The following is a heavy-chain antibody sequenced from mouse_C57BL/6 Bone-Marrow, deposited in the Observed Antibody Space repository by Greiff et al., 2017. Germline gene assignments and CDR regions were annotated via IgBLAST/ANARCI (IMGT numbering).Heavy chain of an antibody. CDR2: SRNKANDYTT. CDR3: ARENWSYAMDY. V-gene: IGHV7-1*01. Sequence: EVQGVESGGGLVQSGRSLRLSCATSGFTFSDFYMEWVRQAPGKGLEWIAASRNKANDYTTEYSASVKGRFIVSRDTYQSILYLQMNALRAEDTAIYYCARENWSYAMDYWGQGTSVTVSS. D-gene: IGHD4-1*01. J-gene: IGHJ4*01. CDR1: GFTFSDFY.